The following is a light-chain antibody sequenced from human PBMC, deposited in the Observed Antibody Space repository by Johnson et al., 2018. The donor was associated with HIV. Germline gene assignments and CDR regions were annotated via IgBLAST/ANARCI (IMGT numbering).Light chain of an antibody. CDR1: SSNIGNNY. Sequence: QSVLTQSPSVSAAPGQKVTISCSGSSSNIGNNYVSWYQQLPGTAPKLLIYDNNKRPSGILDRFSGSKSGTSATLGFTGLQTGDEADYYCGTWDSSLSAYVFETGTKVTVL. CDR2: DNN. CDR3: GTWDSSLSAYV. J-gene: IGLJ1*01. V-gene: IGLV1-51*01.